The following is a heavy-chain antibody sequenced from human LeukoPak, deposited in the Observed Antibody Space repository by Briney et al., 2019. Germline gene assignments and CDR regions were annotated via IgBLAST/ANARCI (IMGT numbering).Heavy chain of an antibody. CDR3: AREAKRFLEWLLTAGWFDP. V-gene: IGHV4-34*01. J-gene: IGHJ5*02. CDR1: GGSFSGYY. Sequence: KPSETLSLTCAVYGGSFSGYYWSWIRQPPGKGLEWIGEINHSGSTNYNPSLKSRVTISVDTSKNQFSLKLSSVTAADTAVYYCAREAKRFLEWLLTAGWFDPWGQGTLVTVSS. CDR2: INHSGST. D-gene: IGHD3-3*01.